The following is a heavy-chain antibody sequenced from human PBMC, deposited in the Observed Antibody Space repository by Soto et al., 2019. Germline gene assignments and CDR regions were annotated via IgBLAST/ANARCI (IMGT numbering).Heavy chain of an antibody. CDR3: ARDPAP. V-gene: IGHV4-39*07. Sequence: LSLTCTVSGGSISSIYYWGWIRQPPGKGLEWIGSIYNSVSTYYNPSLKNRVTISVDTSKNQFSLKLTSVTAADTAVYYCARDPAPWGQGTLVTVSS. CDR1: GGSISSIYY. CDR2: IYNSVST. J-gene: IGHJ5*02.